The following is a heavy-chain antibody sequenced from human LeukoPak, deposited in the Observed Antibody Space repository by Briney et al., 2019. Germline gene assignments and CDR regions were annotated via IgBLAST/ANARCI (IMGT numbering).Heavy chain of an antibody. D-gene: IGHD1-26*01. J-gene: IGHJ3*02. CDR2: ISYDGSNK. CDR3: AKDWSPIVGATTDAFDI. Sequence: GGSLRLSCAASGFTFSSYGMHWVRQAPGKGLEWVAVISYDGSNKYYADSVKGRFTISRDNSKNTLYLQMNSLRAEDTAVYYCAKDWSPIVGATTDAFDIWGQGTMVTVSS. CDR1: GFTFSSYG. V-gene: IGHV3-30*18.